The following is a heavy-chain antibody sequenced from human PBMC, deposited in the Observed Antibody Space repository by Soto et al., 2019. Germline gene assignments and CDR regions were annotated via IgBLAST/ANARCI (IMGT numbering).Heavy chain of an antibody. CDR2: ISSSSSYI. D-gene: IGHD3-3*01. CDR1: GFTFSSYS. J-gene: IGHJ6*02. CDR3: ARAYDFWSGLGYYYGMDV. Sequence: GGSLRLSCAASGFTFSSYSMNWVRQAPGKGLEWVSSISSSSSYIYYADSVKGRFTISRDNAKNSLYLQMNSLRAEDTAVYYCARAYDFWSGLGYYYGMDVWGQGTTVTVSS. V-gene: IGHV3-21*01.